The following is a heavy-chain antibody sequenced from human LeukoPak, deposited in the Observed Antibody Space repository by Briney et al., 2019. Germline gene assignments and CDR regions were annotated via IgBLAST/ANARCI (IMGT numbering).Heavy chain of an antibody. Sequence: GGSLRLCCAASGFAFSTYGMSWVRQAPGKGPEWVSAISGSGAGTYYADSMKGRFTISRDNSKNTLYLQINSLRAEDTALYYCAKDLSWGLDYWGLGTLVTVSS. CDR1: GFAFSTYG. J-gene: IGHJ4*02. CDR3: AKDLSWGLDY. V-gene: IGHV3-23*01. D-gene: IGHD7-27*01. CDR2: ISGSGAGT.